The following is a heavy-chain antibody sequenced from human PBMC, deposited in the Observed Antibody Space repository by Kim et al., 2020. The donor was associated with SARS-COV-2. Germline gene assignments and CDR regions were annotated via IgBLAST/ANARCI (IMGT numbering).Heavy chain of an antibody. V-gene: IGHV6-1*01. CDR3: ARDLQTARLGYGEVLCPWFDP. CDR2: TYYRSKWYN. CDR1: GDSVSSNSAA. J-gene: IGHJ5*02. D-gene: IGHD3-10*01. Sequence: SQTLSLTCAISGDSVSSNSAAWNWIRQSPSRGLEWLGRTYYRSKWYNDYAVSVKSRITINPDTSKNQFSLQLNSVTPEDTAVYYCARDLQTARLGYGEVLCPWFDPWGQRTLVTVS.